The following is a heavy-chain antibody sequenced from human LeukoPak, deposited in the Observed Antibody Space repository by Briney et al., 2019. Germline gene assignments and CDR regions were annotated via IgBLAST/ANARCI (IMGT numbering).Heavy chain of an antibody. V-gene: IGHV3-48*01. J-gene: IGHJ6*02. Sequence: TGGSLRLSCAASGFTVSSNYMSWVRQAPGKGLEWVSYISSSSSTIYYADSVKGRFTISRDNAKNSLYLQMNSLRAEDTAVYYCASLRDVWGQGTTVTVSS. CDR2: ISSSSSTI. CDR1: GFTVSSNY. CDR3: ASLRDV.